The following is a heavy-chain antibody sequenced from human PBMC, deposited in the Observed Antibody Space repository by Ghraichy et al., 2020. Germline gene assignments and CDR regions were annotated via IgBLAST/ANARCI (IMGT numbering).Heavy chain of an antibody. Sequence: SETLSLTCTVSGGFVSSGDYYWSWIRQSPGKGLEWMGYIYYTGSTNYNPSLKSRVTISLDTSKNQFSLKLNSVTAADTAVYYCSRTGPLVEADVFETWGQGTMVTVSS. CDR3: SRTGPLVEADVFET. CDR2: IYYTGST. J-gene: IGHJ3*02. V-gene: IGHV4-61*08. CDR1: GGFVSSGDYY. D-gene: IGHD2-2*01.